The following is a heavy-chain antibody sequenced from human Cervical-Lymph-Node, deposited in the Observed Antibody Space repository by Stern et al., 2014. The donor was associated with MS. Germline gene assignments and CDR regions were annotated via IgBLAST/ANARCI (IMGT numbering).Heavy chain of an antibody. V-gene: IGHV5-51*01. CDR3: ARRPYSSSPLRFDY. D-gene: IGHD6-13*01. CDR1: GYSFTSYW. J-gene: IGHJ4*02. Sequence: EVQLVESGAEVKKPGESLKISCKGSGYSFTSYWIGWVRQMPGKGLEWMGSIYPVDSYTTYSPSFQGQVTISADKSISTAYLQWSSLKASDTAMYYCARRPYSSSPLRFDYWGQGTLVTVSS. CDR2: IYPVDSYT.